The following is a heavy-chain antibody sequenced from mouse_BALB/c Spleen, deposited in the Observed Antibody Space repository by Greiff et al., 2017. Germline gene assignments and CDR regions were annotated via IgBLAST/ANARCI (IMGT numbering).Heavy chain of an antibody. D-gene: IGHD2-3*01. Sequence: EVKLMESGPDLVKPSQSLSLTCTVTGYSITSGYSWHWIRQFPGNKLEWMGYIHYSGSTNYNPSLKSRTPITRDTSKNQFFLQLNSVTTEDTATYYCARFLDGYYDYWYFDVWGAGTTVTVSS. CDR2: IHYSGST. V-gene: IGHV3-1*02. CDR1: GYSITSGYS. CDR3: ARFLDGYYDYWYFDV. J-gene: IGHJ1*01.